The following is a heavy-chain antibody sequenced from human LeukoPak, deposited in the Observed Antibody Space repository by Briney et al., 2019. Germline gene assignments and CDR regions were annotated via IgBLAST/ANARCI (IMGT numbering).Heavy chain of an antibody. CDR3: ARHGGDYVGFDM. CDR1: GDSISTYY. V-gene: IGHV4-59*08. CDR2: VYYSGST. D-gene: IGHD4-23*01. J-gene: IGHJ3*02. Sequence: SETLSLTCTVSGDSISTYYWSWIRQPPGKGLEWIAYVYYSGSTNSNPSLKSRVTISVDTSKNQFSLKLSSVTAADTAVYYCARHGGDYVGFDMWGQGTMVTVSS.